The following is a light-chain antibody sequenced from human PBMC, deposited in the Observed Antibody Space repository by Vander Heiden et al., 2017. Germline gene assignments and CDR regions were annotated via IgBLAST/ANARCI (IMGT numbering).Light chain of an antibody. J-gene: IGLJ1*01. CDR2: DTD. Sequence: QSVLTQPPSVSGAPGQRVSLSRTGSSPNIGAHYGVHWYQHLPGQAHKVVIYDTDHRPSGVPDRFSASKSGTSASLAMTGLEPEDEGDYYCQSFAYGLSGSGVFGTGTKVTGL. CDR1: SPNIGAHYG. CDR3: QSFAYGLSGSGV. V-gene: IGLV1-40*01.